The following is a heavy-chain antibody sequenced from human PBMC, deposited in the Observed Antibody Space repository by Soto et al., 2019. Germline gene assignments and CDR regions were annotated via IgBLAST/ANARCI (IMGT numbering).Heavy chain of an antibody. Sequence: ASVKVSCKASGYTFTGYYMHWVRQAPGQGLEWMGWINPNSGGTNYAQKFQGWVTMTRDTSISTAYMELSRLRSDDTAVYYCAREVSVEWFGELGGMDYWGQGTLVTVSS. CDR3: AREVSVEWFGELGGMDY. V-gene: IGHV1-2*04. J-gene: IGHJ4*02. CDR1: GYTFTGYY. CDR2: INPNSGGT. D-gene: IGHD3-10*01.